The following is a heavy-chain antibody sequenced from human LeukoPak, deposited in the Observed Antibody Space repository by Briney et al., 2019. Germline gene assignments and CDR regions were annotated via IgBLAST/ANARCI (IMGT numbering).Heavy chain of an antibody. Sequence: ASVKVSCKASGYTFTSYDINWVRQATGQGLEWMGWISAYNGNTNYAQKLQGRVTMTTDTSTSTAYMELRSLRSDDTAVYYCARDTMVASDAFDIWGQGTMVTVSS. J-gene: IGHJ3*02. CDR3: ARDTMVASDAFDI. D-gene: IGHD3-10*01. CDR1: GYTFTSYD. CDR2: ISAYNGNT. V-gene: IGHV1-18*01.